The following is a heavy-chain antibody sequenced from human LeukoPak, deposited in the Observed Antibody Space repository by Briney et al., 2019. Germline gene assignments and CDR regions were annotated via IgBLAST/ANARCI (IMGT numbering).Heavy chain of an antibody. V-gene: IGHV4-31*03. J-gene: IGHJ6*02. CDR2: IHYSGST. CDR3: ARDEVDYGERDSYYYGVDV. Sequence: SETLSLTCTVFGGSISSGGYYWSWIRQHPGKGLEWIGCIHYSGSTYYNPSLKSRGTISIDTSKNQFSLRLNSVTAADTAVYYCARDEVDYGERDSYYYGVDVWGQGTAVTVSS. D-gene: IGHD4-17*01. CDR1: GGSISSGGYY.